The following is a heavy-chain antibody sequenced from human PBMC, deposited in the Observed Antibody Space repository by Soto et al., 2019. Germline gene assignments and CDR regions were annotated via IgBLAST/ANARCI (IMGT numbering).Heavy chain of an antibody. J-gene: IGHJ2*01. CDR3: AAFLGAYWYFDL. V-gene: IGHV4-30-4*01. CDR1: GGSISSGDYY. D-gene: IGHD1-26*01. CDR2: IYYSGST. Sequence: KSSETLSLTCTVSGGSISSGDYYWSWIRQPPGRGLEWIGYIYYSGSTYYNPSLRSRLTMSVDTSKNQFSLKLSSVTAADTAVYYCAAFLGAYWYFDLWGRGTLVTVSS.